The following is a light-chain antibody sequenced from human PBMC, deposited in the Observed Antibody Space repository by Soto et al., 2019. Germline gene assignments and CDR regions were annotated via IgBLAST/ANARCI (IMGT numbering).Light chain of an antibody. Sequence: DIQMTQAPSSLSATVVDRVTITCRASQTIGKYLNWYQQQPGKVPKLLIYDASYLQSGVPSRFSGSESGTEFTLTISSLQPEDFATYYCQQLNSYPTFGQGTRLEIK. CDR3: QQLNSYPT. CDR1: QTIGKY. J-gene: IGKJ5*01. V-gene: IGKV1-17*01. CDR2: DAS.